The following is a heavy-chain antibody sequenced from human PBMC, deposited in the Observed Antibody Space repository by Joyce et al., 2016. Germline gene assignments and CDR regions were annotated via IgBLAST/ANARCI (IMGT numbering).Heavy chain of an antibody. D-gene: IGHD6-6*01. CDR2: INTEGSST. CDR1: GFSFSGYW. Sequence: EVQLVESGGGLVQPGGSLRLSCAASGFSFSGYWRHWVRQAPGKGVVWGSRINTEGSSTRFADSVKGRCTISRDNAKNTLYLQMNSLRAEDTAVYYCVRGISARPGGPNWFDPWGQGTLVTVSS. CDR3: VRGISARPGGPNWFDP. J-gene: IGHJ5*02. V-gene: IGHV3-74*01.